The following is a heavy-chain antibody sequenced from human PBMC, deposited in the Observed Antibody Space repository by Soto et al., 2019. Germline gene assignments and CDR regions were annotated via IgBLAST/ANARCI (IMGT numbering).Heavy chain of an antibody. D-gene: IGHD3-10*01. CDR3: AIGQYYYGSGTQRMSGAFDI. V-gene: IGHV4-31*03. CDR1: GGSISSGGYY. Sequence: QVQLQESGPGLVKPSQTLSLTCTVSGGSISSGGYYWSWIRQHPGKGLEWIGYIYYSGSTYYNPSLKSRVTISVDTSKNQFSLKLSSVTAADTAVYYCAIGQYYYGSGTQRMSGAFDIWGQGTMVTVSS. J-gene: IGHJ3*02. CDR2: IYYSGST.